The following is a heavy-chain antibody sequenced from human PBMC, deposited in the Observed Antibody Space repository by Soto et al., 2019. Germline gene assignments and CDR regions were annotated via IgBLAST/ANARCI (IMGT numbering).Heavy chain of an antibody. D-gene: IGHD2-15*01. J-gene: IGHJ6*03. CDR3: AKDIRYCSGGSCNYYMDV. V-gene: IGHV3-9*01. CDR1: GFTFDDYA. CDR2: ISWNSGSI. Sequence: PGGSLRLSCAASGFTFDDYAMHWVRQAPGKGLEWVSGISWNSGSIGYADSVKGRFTISRDNAKNSLYLQMNSLRAEDTALYYCAKDIRYCSGGSCNYYMDVWGKGTTVTVSS.